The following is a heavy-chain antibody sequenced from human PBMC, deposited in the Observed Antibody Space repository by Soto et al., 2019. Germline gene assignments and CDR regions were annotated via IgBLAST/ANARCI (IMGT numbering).Heavy chain of an antibody. J-gene: IGHJ5*02. CDR2: IIPIFGTA. V-gene: IGHV1-69*01. D-gene: IGHD2-15*01. CDR3: ARESGCSGGSCYSEGYWLDP. Sequence: QVQLVQSGAEVKKPGSSVKVSCKASGGTFSSYAISWVRQAPGQGLEWMGGIIPIFGTANYAQKCQGRVTINADESTSTAYMELSSLRSEDTAVYYCARESGCSGGSCYSEGYWLDPWGQGTLVTVSS. CDR1: GGTFSSYA.